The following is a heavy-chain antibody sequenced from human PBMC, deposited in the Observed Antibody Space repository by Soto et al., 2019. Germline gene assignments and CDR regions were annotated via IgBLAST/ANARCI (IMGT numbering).Heavy chain of an antibody. D-gene: IGHD4-17*01. CDR3: ARVGPHGDYYYYYMDV. J-gene: IGHJ6*03. Sequence: QVQLQESGPGLVKPSQTLSLTCTVSGGSISSGGYYWSWIRQHPGKGLEWIGYIYYSGSTYYNPCLKSRVTISVDTSKNQFSLKLSSVTAADTAVYYCARVGPHGDYYYYYMDVWGKGTTVTVSS. CDR2: IYYSGST. CDR1: GGSISSGGYY. V-gene: IGHV4-31*03.